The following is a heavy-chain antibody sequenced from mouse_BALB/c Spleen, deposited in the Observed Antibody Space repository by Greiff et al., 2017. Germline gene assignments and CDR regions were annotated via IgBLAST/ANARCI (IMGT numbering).Heavy chain of an antibody. Sequence: EVKLVESGGGLVQPGGSLNLSCAASGFDFSRYWMSWARQAPGKGQEWIGEINPGSSTINYTPSLKDKFIISRDNAKNTLYLQMSKVRSEDTALYYCARSLRRYWYFDVWGAGTTVTVSS. D-gene: IGHD1-2*01. CDR3: ARSLRRYWYFDV. V-gene: IGHV4-2*02. CDR2: INPGSSTI. CDR1: GFDFSRYW. J-gene: IGHJ1*01.